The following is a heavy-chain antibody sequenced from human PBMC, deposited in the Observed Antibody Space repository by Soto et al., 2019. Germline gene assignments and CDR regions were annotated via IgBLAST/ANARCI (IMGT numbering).Heavy chain of an antibody. J-gene: IGHJ4*02. CDR1: GYTFTSYA. CDR2: INAGNCNT. D-gene: IGHD1-26*01. CDR3: ASSGSYSMTFDY. Sequence: ASVKVSFMASGYTFTSYALHCLSQAPGQMLEWMGWINAGNCNTKYSQKFQGRVTITRDTSASTAYMELSSLRSEDTAVYYCASSGSYSMTFDYWGQGTLVTVSS. V-gene: IGHV1-3*01.